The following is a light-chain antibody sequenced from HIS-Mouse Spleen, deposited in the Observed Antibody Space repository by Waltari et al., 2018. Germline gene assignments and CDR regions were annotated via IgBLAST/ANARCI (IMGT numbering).Light chain of an antibody. Sequence: SYELTQPPSVSVSPGQTARITCSGDALPNKYAHWYQQKSGQAPVLVIDEDSKRPSGIPERFSGSSSGTMATLTISGAQVEDEADYYCYSTDSSGNHRVFGGGTKLTVL. CDR2: EDS. CDR1: ALPNKY. V-gene: IGLV3-10*01. J-gene: IGLJ2*01. CDR3: YSTDSSGNHRV.